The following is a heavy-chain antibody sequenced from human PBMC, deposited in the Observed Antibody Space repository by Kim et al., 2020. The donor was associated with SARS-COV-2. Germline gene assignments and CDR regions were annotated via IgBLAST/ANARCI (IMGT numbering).Heavy chain of an antibody. CDR1: GGTFSSYA. CDR2: IIPILGIA. V-gene: IGHV1-69*04. J-gene: IGHJ6*02. Sequence: SVKVSCKASGGTFSSYAISWVRQAPGQGLEWMGRIIPILGIANYAQKFQGRVTITADKSTSTAYMELSSLRSEDTAVYYCARNPWTMVGLHYYYYGMDVWGQGSTVPVSS. CDR3: ARNPWTMVGLHYYYYGMDV. D-gene: IGHD3-10*01.